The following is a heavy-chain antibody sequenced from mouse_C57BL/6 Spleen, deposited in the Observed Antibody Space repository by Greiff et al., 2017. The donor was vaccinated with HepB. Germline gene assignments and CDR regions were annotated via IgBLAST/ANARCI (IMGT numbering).Heavy chain of an antibody. J-gene: IGHJ2*01. D-gene: IGHD4-1*01. CDR1: GFTFTDYY. CDR2: IRNKANGYTT. CDR3: ARYPLSGTGVYYFDY. V-gene: IGHV7-3*01. Sequence: EVKVVESGGGLVQPGGSLSLSCAASGFTFTDYYMSWVRQPPGKALEWLGFIRNKANGYTTEYSASVKGRFTISRDNSQSILYLQMNALRAEDSATYYCARYPLSGTGVYYFDYWGQGTTLTVSS.